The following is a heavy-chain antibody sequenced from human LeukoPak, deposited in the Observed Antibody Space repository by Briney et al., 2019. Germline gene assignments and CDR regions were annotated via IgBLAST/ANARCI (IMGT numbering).Heavy chain of an antibody. V-gene: IGHV4-38-2*02. CDR1: GYSISSGYY. CDR3: VIMAGY. Sequence: SETLSLTCTVSGYSISSGYYWGWIRQPPGKGLEWIGSMYHSGSTYYNPSLKSRVTISVDTSKDQFSLKLTSVTAADTAVYYCVIMAGYWGQGTLVTVSS. J-gene: IGHJ4*02. D-gene: IGHD3-10*01. CDR2: MYHSGST.